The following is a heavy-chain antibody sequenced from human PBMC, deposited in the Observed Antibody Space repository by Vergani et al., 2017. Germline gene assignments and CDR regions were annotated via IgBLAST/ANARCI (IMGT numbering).Heavy chain of an antibody. D-gene: IGHD3-22*01. V-gene: IGHV4-59*01. CDR1: GGSMSGYY. CDR3: GRLSYDTTPYLQGGYDC. J-gene: IGHJ4*02. Sequence: QVRLQESGPGLVKPSETLSLTCSVSGGSMSGYYWSWIRQPPGKELEWIGYMYHSGSTNYNPSLETRVTISGDTSKNQFSLKLNSVTAADTAVYYCGRLSYDTTPYLQGGYDCWGQGTLVSVSS. CDR2: MYHSGST.